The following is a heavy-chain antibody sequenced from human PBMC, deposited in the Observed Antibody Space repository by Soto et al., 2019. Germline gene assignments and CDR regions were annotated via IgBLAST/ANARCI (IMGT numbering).Heavy chain of an antibody. CDR3: AKEETASRAFDY. J-gene: IGHJ4*02. CDR2: VSASGGST. D-gene: IGHD2-21*02. CDR1: GFTFSAYA. Sequence: XVSLQLSCAASGFTFSAYAMTGVRQAPGKGVEWVSAVSASGGSTYYADPVRGRFTISRDNSKNTLYLQINSLSAEDTAVYYCAKEETASRAFDYWGQGSPVTVSS. V-gene: IGHV3-23*01.